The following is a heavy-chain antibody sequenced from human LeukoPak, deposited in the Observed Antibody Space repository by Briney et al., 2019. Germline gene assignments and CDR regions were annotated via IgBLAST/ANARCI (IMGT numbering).Heavy chain of an antibody. V-gene: IGHV3-21*01. D-gene: IGHD6-6*01. CDR2: ISSSSSYI. J-gene: IGHJ4*02. CDR3: AREGSIAARRFCFDY. Sequence: GGSLRLSCAASGFTFSSYSMNWVRQAPGKGLEWVSSISSSSSYIYYADSVKGRFTISRDNAKNSLYLQMNSLRAEDTAVYYCAREGSIAARRFCFDYWGQGTLVTVSS. CDR1: GFTFSSYS.